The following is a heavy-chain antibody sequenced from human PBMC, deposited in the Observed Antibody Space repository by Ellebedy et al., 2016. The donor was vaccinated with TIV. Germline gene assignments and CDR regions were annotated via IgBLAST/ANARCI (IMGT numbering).Heavy chain of an antibody. J-gene: IGHJ3*02. CDR1: GYTFTSYG. Sequence: AASVKVSCKASGYTFTSYGISWARHAHGQGLEWRGWISAYNGNTNYAQKIQGRVTMTTDTSTSTAYMKLRSLGSDDTAVYYCTVGVYYDSSGSNAFDIWGQGTMVTVSS. V-gene: IGHV1-18*01. CDR3: TVGVYYDSSGSNAFDI. D-gene: IGHD3-22*01. CDR2: ISAYNGNT.